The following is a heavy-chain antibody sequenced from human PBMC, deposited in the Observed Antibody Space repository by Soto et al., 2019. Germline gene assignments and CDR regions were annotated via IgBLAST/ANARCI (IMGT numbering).Heavy chain of an antibody. J-gene: IGHJ6*03. CDR2: ISYDGSNK. CDR3: AKGHPAVTYYYYYMDV. D-gene: IGHD6-19*01. V-gene: IGHV3-30*18. Sequence: GGSLRLSCAASGFTFSSYGMHWVRQAPGKGLEWVAVISYDGSNKYYADSVKGRFTISRDNSKNTLYLQMNSLRAEDTAVYYCAKGHPAVTYYYYYMDVWGKGTTVTVSS. CDR1: GFTFSSYG.